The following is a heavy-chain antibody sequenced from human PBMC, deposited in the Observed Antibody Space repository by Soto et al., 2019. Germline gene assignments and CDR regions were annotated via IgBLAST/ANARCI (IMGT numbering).Heavy chain of an antibody. CDR2: IYHGGTI. J-gene: IGHJ4*02. V-gene: IGHV4-4*02. CDR3: ARDHQYTDTWSFDF. Sequence: PSETLSLTCAVSGGSVNSSDWWNWVRQPPGKGLEWIGEIYHGGTIYYNPSLKSRVTISLDNSKNQFSLMLSSVTAADTAVYYCARDHQYTDTWSFDFWGQGILVTVSS. D-gene: IGHD6-6*01. CDR1: GGSVNSSDW.